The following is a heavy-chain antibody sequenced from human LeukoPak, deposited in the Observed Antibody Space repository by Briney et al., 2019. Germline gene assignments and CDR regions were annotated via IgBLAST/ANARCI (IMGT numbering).Heavy chain of an antibody. D-gene: IGHD5-24*01. CDR3: AKLPGMATIDY. Sequence: NPSETLSLTCAVYGGSFSGYYWSWIRQPPGKGLEWIGEINHSGSTNYNPSLKSRVTISVDTSKNQFSLKLSSVTAADTAVYYCAKLPGMATIDYWGQGTLVTVSS. V-gene: IGHV4-34*01. CDR1: GGSFSGYY. J-gene: IGHJ4*02. CDR2: INHSGST.